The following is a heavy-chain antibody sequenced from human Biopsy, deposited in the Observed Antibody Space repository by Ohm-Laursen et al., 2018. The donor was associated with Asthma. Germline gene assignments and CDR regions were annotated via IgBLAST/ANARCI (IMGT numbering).Heavy chain of an antibody. J-gene: IGHJ5*02. CDR1: PGSINDYY. Sequence: TLSLTCTVSPGSINDYYWNWIRQFPGKGLEWIGYVHSSGSTRFNPSLKSRDTVSIDTSVDQVSLKLSSVSAADTAIYYCARATSTWSQSGPHFFDHWGPGTLVTVSS. CDR3: ARATSTWSQSGPHFFDH. D-gene: IGHD6-13*01. V-gene: IGHV4-59*01. CDR2: VHSSGST.